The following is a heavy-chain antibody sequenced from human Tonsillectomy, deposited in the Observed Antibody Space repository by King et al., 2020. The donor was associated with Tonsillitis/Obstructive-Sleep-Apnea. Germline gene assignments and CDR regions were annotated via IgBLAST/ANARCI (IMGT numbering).Heavy chain of an antibody. CDR1: AYNFPKYW. Sequence: VQLVESAAEVKKPGESLKISCKGSAYNFPKYWIGWVRQMPGKGLEWMGIIYPGDSDIRYSPSFQDQVTISADKSISTAYVQWSSLKASDTAMNYCARRGYYGSGTSRVYAFDIWGQGTMVTVSS. D-gene: IGHD3-10*01. V-gene: IGHV5-51*01. J-gene: IGHJ3*02. CDR2: IYPGDSDI. CDR3: ARRGYYGSGTSRVYAFDI.